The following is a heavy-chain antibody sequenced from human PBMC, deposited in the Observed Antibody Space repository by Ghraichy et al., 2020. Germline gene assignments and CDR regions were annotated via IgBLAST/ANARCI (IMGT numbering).Heavy chain of an antibody. CDR3: VRDASLPGYSYGRPLYGMDV. J-gene: IGHJ6*01. Sequence: GGSLRLSCAASGFSFSRYTMNWVRQAPGKGLEWVSSISSSRSYIYYAGSVKGRFTISRDNDKNSLYLQMNSLRAEDTAVYYCVRDASLPGYSYGRPLYGMDVWGQGTTVTVSS. V-gene: IGHV3-21*01. CDR1: GFSFSRYT. D-gene: IGHD5-18*01. CDR2: ISSSRSYI.